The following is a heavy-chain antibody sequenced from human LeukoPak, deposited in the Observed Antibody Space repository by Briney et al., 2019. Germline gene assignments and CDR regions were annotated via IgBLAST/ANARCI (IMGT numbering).Heavy chain of an antibody. CDR3: ARDYYSGYDY. D-gene: IGHD5-12*01. CDR2: ISWNSGSI. J-gene: IGHJ4*02. CDR1: GFTFDDYA. Sequence: GRSLRLSCAASGFTFDDYAMHWVRQAPGKGLEWVSGISWNSGSIGYADSVKGRFTISRDNAKNSLYLQMNSLRAEDTAVYYCARDYYSGYDYWGQGTLVTVSS. V-gene: IGHV3-9*01.